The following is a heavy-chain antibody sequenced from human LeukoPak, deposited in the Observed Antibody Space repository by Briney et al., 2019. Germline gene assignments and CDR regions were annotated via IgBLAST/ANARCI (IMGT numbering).Heavy chain of an antibody. CDR1: GFTFSNYA. CDR3: AKPTIHMKAVAPYFDS. D-gene: IGHD6-19*01. CDR2: ILYDGTNI. J-gene: IGHJ4*02. V-gene: IGHV3-30*18. Sequence: PGGSLRLSCAASGFTFSNYAMHWVRQTPGKGLEWLAVILYDGTNIYYADSVKGRFIISRDNSKNTVYLQMDSLRAEDTAVYYCAKPTIHMKAVAPYFDSWGQGTLVTVSS.